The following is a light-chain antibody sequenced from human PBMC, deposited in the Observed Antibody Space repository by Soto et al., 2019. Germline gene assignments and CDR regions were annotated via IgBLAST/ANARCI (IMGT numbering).Light chain of an antibody. CDR3: QQRSDWPS. CDR2: DAS. CDR1: QSVASRN. J-gene: IGKJ5*01. Sequence: IWFAQVSGTPSFSPGERAPLSCRASQSVASRNLAWYQQKSGQAPRLLIYDASNRATGIPARFSGSGSGTDFTLTISSLEPEDFAVYYCQQRSDWPSFGQGTRLEIK. V-gene: IGKV3-11*01.